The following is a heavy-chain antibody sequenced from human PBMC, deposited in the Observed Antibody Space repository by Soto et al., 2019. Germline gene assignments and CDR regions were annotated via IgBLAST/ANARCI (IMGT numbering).Heavy chain of an antibody. Sequence: GGSLRLSCAASGFTFSSYEMNWVRQAPGKGLEWVSYISSSGSTIYYADSVKGRFTISRDNAKSSLYLQMNSLRAEDTAVYYCASVYYGSGSSVFDYWGQGTLVTVSS. CDR2: ISSSGSTI. CDR3: ASVYYGSGSSVFDY. J-gene: IGHJ4*02. D-gene: IGHD3-10*01. V-gene: IGHV3-48*03. CDR1: GFTFSSYE.